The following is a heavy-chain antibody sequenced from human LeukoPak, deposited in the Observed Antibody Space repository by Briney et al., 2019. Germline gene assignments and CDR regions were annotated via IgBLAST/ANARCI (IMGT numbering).Heavy chain of an antibody. D-gene: IGHD3-10*01. V-gene: IGHV3-23*01. Sequence: GGTLRLSCAASRFTFSSYGMSWVRQAPGKGLEWVSAISGSGGSTYYADSVKGRFTISRDNSKNTLYLQMNSLRAEDTAVYYCAKGATYYYGSGSLRGPLDYWGQGTLVTVSS. CDR3: AKGATYYYGSGSLRGPLDY. CDR1: RFTFSSYG. J-gene: IGHJ4*02. CDR2: ISGSGGST.